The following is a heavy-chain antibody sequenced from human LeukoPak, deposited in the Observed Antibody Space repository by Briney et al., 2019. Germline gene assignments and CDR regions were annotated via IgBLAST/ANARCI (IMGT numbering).Heavy chain of an antibody. CDR1: GGSISSSSYY. CDR2: IYYSGST. Sequence: PSETLSLTCTVSGGSISSSSYYWGWIRQPPRKWLEWIGSIYYSGSTYYNPSLKSRVTISVDTSKNQFSLKLSSVTAADTAVYYCARRVSIAVAGHFDYWGQGTLVTVSS. V-gene: IGHV4-39*01. CDR3: ARRVSIAVAGHFDY. J-gene: IGHJ4*02. D-gene: IGHD6-19*01.